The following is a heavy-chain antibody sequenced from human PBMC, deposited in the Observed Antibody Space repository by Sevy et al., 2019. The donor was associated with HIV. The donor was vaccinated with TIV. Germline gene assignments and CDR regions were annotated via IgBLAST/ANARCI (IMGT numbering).Heavy chain of an antibody. CDR1: GGSISSYY. D-gene: IGHD3-10*01. J-gene: IGHJ6*02. CDR2: IYYSGST. V-gene: IGHV4-59*01. CDR3: ARGYYYGSGRGDRYYYYGMDV. Sequence: SETLSLTCTVSGGSISSYYWSWIRQPPGKGLEWIGYIYYSGSTNYNPSLKSRVTISVDTSKNQFSLKLSSVTVADTAVNYWARGYYYGSGRGDRYYYYGMDVWGQGTTVTVSS.